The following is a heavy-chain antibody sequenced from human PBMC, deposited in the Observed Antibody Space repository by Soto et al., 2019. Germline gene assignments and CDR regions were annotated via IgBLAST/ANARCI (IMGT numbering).Heavy chain of an antibody. D-gene: IGHD5-18*01. J-gene: IGHJ6*02. Sequence: QVQLVQSGAEVRKPGSSVKVSCRSSGGIFTATAISWVRQAPGQGPEWMGGVIPMFGTANYPQRFQGRVTIPADESTNTAYMQLSSLRSEDTAVYFCAVGFKLDYYSLDVWGQGTTVTVSS. CDR1: GGIFTATA. V-gene: IGHV1-69*01. CDR3: AVGFKLDYYSLDV. CDR2: VIPMFGTA.